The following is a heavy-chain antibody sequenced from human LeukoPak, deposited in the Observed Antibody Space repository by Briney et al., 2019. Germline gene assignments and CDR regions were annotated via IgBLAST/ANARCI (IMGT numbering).Heavy chain of an antibody. J-gene: IGHJ6*03. V-gene: IGHV4-34*01. CDR2: INDSGRI. CDR3: ARRWNYGRNYYIDV. D-gene: IGHD1-7*01. Sequence: SDPLSLTCAVYGGSFSNYYWRWLRQPPGKGMEWIGEINDSGRINYNPSLMSRVTVSVDTSKNQFSLRLTSVTATDTAVYYCARRWNYGRNYYIDVWGKGATVSVSS. CDR1: GGSFSNYY.